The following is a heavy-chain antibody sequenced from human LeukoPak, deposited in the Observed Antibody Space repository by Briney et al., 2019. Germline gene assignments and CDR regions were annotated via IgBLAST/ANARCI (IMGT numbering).Heavy chain of an antibody. Sequence: SETLSLACTVSGGSISSGSYYWSWIRQPAGKGLEWIGRIYTSGSTNYNPSLKSRVTISVDTSKNQFSLKLSSVTAADTAVYYCARDGDPAMAPFDYWGQGTLVTVSS. CDR3: ARDGDPAMAPFDY. J-gene: IGHJ4*02. D-gene: IGHD5-18*01. V-gene: IGHV4-61*02. CDR2: IYTSGST. CDR1: GGSISSGSYY.